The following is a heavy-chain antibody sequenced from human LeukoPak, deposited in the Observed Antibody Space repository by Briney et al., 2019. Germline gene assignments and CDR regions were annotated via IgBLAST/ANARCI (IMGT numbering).Heavy chain of an antibody. Sequence: GGSLRLSCAASGFTVSSNYMSWVRQAPGKGLEWVSYISSSTTIYYADSVKGRFTISRDNAKNSLYLQMNSLRAEDTALYYCARVGAGEYYDFWSGYYSADYYYYYMDVWGKGTTVTVSS. J-gene: IGHJ6*03. CDR1: GFTVSSNY. D-gene: IGHD3-3*01. V-gene: IGHV3-69-1*01. CDR3: ARVGAGEYYDFWSGYYSADYYYYYMDV. CDR2: ISSSTTI.